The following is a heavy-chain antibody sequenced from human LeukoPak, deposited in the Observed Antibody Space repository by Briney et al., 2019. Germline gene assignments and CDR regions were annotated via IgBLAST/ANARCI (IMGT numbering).Heavy chain of an antibody. J-gene: IGHJ5*01. V-gene: IGHV4-34*01. D-gene: IGHD3-10*01. Sequence: PSETLSLTCAVYGGSFSGHYWTWIRQPPGKGLEWIGEIGHTWRSTYHPSLTSRVTISKNSSKNQFSLSLGSVIAADTAVYFCARGENSGSYFSYFDSWAQGTPVTVSS. CDR2: IGHTWRS. CDR1: GGSFSGHY. CDR3: ARGENSGSYFSYFDS.